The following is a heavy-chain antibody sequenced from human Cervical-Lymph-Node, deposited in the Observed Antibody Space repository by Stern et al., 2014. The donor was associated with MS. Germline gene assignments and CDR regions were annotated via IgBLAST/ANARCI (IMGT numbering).Heavy chain of an antibody. CDR1: GLTFSGSA. D-gene: IGHD1-26*01. Sequence: EVHLVESGGDLVQPGGSLKLSCAASGLTFSGSAIHWVRQASGKGLEWVGRIRSKASNYATAYAASVKGRFTFSRDDSKNTAYLQMNSLQTEYTAVYFCTTGVDYWGQGSLVTVSS. CDR3: TTGVDY. J-gene: IGHJ4*02. V-gene: IGHV3-73*01. CDR2: IRSKASNYAT.